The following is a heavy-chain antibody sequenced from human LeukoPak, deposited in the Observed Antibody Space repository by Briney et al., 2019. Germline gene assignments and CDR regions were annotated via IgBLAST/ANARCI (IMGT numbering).Heavy chain of an antibody. D-gene: IGHD3-9*01. CDR3: ARADILTGYYAADY. CDR1: GYTLTGYY. Sequence: ASVKVSCKASGYTLTGYYMHWVRQAPGQGLEWMGWINPNSGGTNYAQKFQGRVTMTRDTSISTAYMELSRLRSDDTAVYYCARADILTGYYAADYWGQGTLVTVSS. J-gene: IGHJ4*02. CDR2: INPNSGGT. V-gene: IGHV1-2*02.